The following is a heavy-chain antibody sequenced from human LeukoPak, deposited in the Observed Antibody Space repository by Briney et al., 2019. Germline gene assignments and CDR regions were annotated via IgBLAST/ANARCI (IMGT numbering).Heavy chain of an antibody. D-gene: IGHD6-6*01. V-gene: IGHV3-48*03. CDR2: IRSSGSTI. Sequence: GGSLRLSCAASGFTFSSYEMNWVRQAPGKGLEWVSYIRSSGSTIYYADSVKGRFTISRDNAKNSLYLQMNSLRAEDTAVYYCARVYRSSSGPTLDYWGQGTLVTVSS. CDR1: GFTFSSYE. CDR3: ARVYRSSSGPTLDY. J-gene: IGHJ4*02.